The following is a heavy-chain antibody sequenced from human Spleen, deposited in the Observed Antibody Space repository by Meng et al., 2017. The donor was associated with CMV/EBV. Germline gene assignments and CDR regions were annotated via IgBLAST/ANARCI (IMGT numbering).Heavy chain of an antibody. J-gene: IGHJ4*02. CDR2: INHSGST. V-gene: IGHV4-34*01. CDR1: GGSFSGYY. Sequence: QVQLLQWGAGLLKPSETLSLTCAVYGGSFSGYYWSWIRQPPGKGLEWIGEINHSGSTNYNPSLKSRVTISVDTSKNQFSLKLSSVTAADTAVYYCARGQLVLGYFDHWGQGTLVTVSS. D-gene: IGHD6-6*01. CDR3: ARGQLVLGYFDH.